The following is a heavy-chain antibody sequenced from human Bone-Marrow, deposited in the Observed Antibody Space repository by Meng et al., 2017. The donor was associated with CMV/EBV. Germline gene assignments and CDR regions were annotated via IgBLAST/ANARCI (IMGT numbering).Heavy chain of an antibody. Sequence: GESLKISCAASGFTFSIYAMHWVRQAPGKGLEYVSAISSNGRSTYFADSVKGRFAISRDNSKNTLFLQMGSLRPEDMAVYYCARDLWVLEDTAMVSNYYYYYGMDVWGQGTTVTVSS. CDR1: GFTFSIYA. CDR2: ISSNGRST. D-gene: IGHD5-18*01. J-gene: IGHJ6*02. V-gene: IGHV3-64*02. CDR3: ARDLWVLEDTAMVSNYYYYYGMDV.